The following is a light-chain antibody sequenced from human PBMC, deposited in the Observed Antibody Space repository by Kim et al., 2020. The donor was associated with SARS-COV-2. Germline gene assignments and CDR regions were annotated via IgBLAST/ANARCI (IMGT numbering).Light chain of an antibody. V-gene: IGLV3-21*04. CDR2: YDS. CDR1: NIGSKS. CDR3: QVWVSSSDHWV. Sequence: SYELTQPPSVSVAPGKTARITCGGHNIGSKSVHWYQQKPGQAPVLVIYYDSDRPSVIPERFSGSNSGNTATLTISRVAAGDEADYYCQVWVSSSDHWVFG. J-gene: IGLJ3*02.